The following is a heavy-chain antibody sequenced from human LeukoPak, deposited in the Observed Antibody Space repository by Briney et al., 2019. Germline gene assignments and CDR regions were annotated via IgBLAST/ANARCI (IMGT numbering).Heavy chain of an antibody. Sequence: SETLSLTCAVSGYSISSGYYWGWIRQPPGKGLEWIGSIYHSGSTYYNPSLKSRVTISVDTSKNQFSLKLSSVTSAGTAVYYCARHDRGRTTRYWGQGTLVTVSS. CDR3: ARHDRGRTTRY. J-gene: IGHJ4*02. CDR1: GYSISSGYY. V-gene: IGHV4-38-2*01. CDR2: IYHSGST. D-gene: IGHD1-1*01.